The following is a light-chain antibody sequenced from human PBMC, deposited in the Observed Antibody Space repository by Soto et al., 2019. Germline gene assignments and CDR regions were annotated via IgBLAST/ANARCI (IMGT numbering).Light chain of an antibody. V-gene: IGKV3-15*01. CDR2: GAS. Sequence: EIVITQSPATLSVSPGERATLSCRASQSVSSNLAWYQQKPGQAPRLLIYGASTRATGIPARFSGSGSGTEFTLTISSLQSEDFAVYYCQQYNNWPPVWTFGQGTKVDI. CDR1: QSVSSN. J-gene: IGKJ1*01. CDR3: QQYNNWPPVWT.